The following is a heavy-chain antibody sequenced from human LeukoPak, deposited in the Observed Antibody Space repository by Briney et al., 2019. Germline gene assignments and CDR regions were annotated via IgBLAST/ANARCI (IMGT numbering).Heavy chain of an antibody. CDR2: IYYSGST. CDR3: ARDWTRCSGGSCYGMAAFDI. Sequence: SETLSLTCTVSGGSISSGGYYWSWIRQHPGKGLEWIGYIYYSGSTYYNPSLKSRVTISVDTSKNQFSLKLSSVIAADTAVYYCARDWTRCSGGSCYGMAAFDIWGQGTMVTVSS. D-gene: IGHD2-15*01. CDR1: GGSISSGGYY. J-gene: IGHJ3*02. V-gene: IGHV4-31*03.